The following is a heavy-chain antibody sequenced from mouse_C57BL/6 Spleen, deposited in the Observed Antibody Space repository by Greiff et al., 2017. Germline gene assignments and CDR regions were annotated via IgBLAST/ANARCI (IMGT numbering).Heavy chain of an antibody. D-gene: IGHD1-1*01. J-gene: IGHJ1*03. Sequence: VQLQQSGPELVKPGASVKIPCKASGYTFTDYNMDWVKQSHGKSLEWIGDINPNNGGTNYNQKFKGKATLTVDKSSSTAYMELRSLTSEDTAVYYCARPVTTVVATKYFDVWGTGTTVTASS. CDR2: INPNNGGT. CDR3: ARPVTTVVATKYFDV. CDR1: GYTFTDYN. V-gene: IGHV1-18*01.